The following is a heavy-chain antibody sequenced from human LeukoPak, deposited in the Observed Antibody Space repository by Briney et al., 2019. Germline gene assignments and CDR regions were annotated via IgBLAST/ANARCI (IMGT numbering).Heavy chain of an antibody. CDR3: ARLMGERSLFDY. CDR1: GFTFNIYS. Sequence: GGSLRLSCTASGFTFNIYSMHWVRQAPGKGLVWVSRINSDGSITAYADSVKGRFTISRDNAKNTVYLQINSLRAEDTAVYYCARLMGERSLFDYWGQGVLVTVSS. J-gene: IGHJ4*02. CDR2: INSDGSIT. V-gene: IGHV3-74*01. D-gene: IGHD1-26*01.